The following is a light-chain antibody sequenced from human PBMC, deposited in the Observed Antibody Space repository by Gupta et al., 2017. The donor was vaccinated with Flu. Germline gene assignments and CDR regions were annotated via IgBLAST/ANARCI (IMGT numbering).Light chain of an antibody. V-gene: IGKV1-39*01. CDR1: QSISSY. J-gene: IGKJ1*01. CDR3: QQRYSTPWR. CDR2: AAS. Sequence: DIQMTQSPSSLSASVGDRVTITCRASQSISSYLNWYQQKPGKAPKLLIYAASSWQSGGPSRLSGSGSGTDFTLTISSRQPEDFATYYGQQRYSTPWRFGKGTKVEIK.